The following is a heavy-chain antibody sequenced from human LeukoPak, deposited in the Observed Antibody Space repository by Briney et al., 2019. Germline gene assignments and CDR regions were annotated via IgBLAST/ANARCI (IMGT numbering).Heavy chain of an antibody. CDR3: ASMFRNAFDI. J-gene: IGHJ3*02. CDR2: INHTGST. Sequence: SETLSLTCAVYGGSFSGYYWSWIRQPPGKGLEWIGEINHTGSTSYNPSLKSRVTISVDTSKNQFSLKLSSVTAADTAVYYCASMFRNAFDIWGQGTMVTVSS. V-gene: IGHV4-34*01. CDR1: GGSFSGYY. D-gene: IGHD3-10*02.